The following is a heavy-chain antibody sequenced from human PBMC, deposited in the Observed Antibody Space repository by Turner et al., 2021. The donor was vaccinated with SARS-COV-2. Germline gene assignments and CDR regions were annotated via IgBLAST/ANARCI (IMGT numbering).Heavy chain of an antibody. CDR3: ARALFYPLGGYESFDY. D-gene: IGHD5-12*01. J-gene: IGHJ4*02. CDR1: GFTFSSYA. Sequence: QVQLVESGGGVVQPGRSLRLSCAASGFTFSSYAMHWVRQAPGKGLEWVAVISYDGSNKYYADSVKGRFTISRDNSKNTLYLQMSSLRAEDTAVYYCARALFYPLGGYESFDYWGQGTLVTVSS. V-gene: IGHV3-30-3*01. CDR2: ISYDGSNK.